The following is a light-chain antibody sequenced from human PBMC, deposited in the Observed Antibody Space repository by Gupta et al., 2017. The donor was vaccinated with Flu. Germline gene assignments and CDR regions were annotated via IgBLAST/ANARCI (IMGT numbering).Light chain of an antibody. Sequence: DIQMTPSPSSLSASVGDRVTITCRASQSISNYLNWYQQKPGKAPKLLIYSASSLQGGVPSRFSGSGAGTDFTLSISRLQPEDFATYNCQQSYSTPRTFGQGTKVEIK. CDR1: QSISNY. CDR3: QQSYSTPRT. V-gene: IGKV1-39*01. CDR2: SAS. J-gene: IGKJ1*01.